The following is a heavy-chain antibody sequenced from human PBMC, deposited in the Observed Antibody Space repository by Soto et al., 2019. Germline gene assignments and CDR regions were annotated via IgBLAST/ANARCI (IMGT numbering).Heavy chain of an antibody. CDR3: AKTRGFPYYFDY. J-gene: IGHJ4*02. CDR2: ISGDGTTT. V-gene: IGHV3-23*01. CDR1: GFTFSSYA. D-gene: IGHD5-12*01. Sequence: GGSLRLSCAASGFTFSSYAMSWVRQAPGKGLEWVSAISGDGTTTYYADSVKGRFTISRDNSMNTLYLQMNSLRAEDTAVYYCAKTRGFPYYFDYWGQGTLVTVSS.